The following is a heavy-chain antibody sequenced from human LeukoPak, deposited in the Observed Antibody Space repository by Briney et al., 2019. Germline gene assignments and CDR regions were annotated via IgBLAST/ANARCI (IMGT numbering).Heavy chain of an antibody. J-gene: IGHJ4*02. CDR1: GFTFGSYW. CDR2: IKRDGSER. Sequence: QAGGSLRLSCEGSGFTFGSYWISWVRQAPGKGLQWVANIKRDGSERNYADSVKGRFTISRDNAKKSLYLQMNSLRAEDTGVYFCAVDLNGDDENSGQLDYWGQGTQVTVSS. V-gene: IGHV3-7*01. CDR3: AVDLNGDDENSGQLDY. D-gene: IGHD5-12*01.